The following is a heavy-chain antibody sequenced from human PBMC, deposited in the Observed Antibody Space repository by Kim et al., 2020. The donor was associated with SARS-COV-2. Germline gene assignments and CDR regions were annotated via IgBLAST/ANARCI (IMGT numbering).Heavy chain of an antibody. V-gene: IGHV1-46*01. CDR3: ARCPGIAVAGLIDY. Sequence: QKFQGRVTMTSDTSTRTVYMELSSLRAEDTAVYYCARCPGIAVAGLIDYWGQGTLVTVSS. D-gene: IGHD6-19*01. J-gene: IGHJ4*02.